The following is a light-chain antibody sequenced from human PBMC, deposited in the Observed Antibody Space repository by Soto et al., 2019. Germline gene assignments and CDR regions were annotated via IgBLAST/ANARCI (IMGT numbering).Light chain of an antibody. Sequence: IVLTQSPGTLSLSPGERATLSCRASQYVRSNYVAWYQQKPGQTPRLLIYITSSRVPGIPERFSGSGSGTDFTLTISRLEPEDFAVYFCQQYGDSPWTFGQGTKVEMK. CDR2: ITS. V-gene: IGKV3-20*01. CDR1: QYVRSNY. CDR3: QQYGDSPWT. J-gene: IGKJ1*01.